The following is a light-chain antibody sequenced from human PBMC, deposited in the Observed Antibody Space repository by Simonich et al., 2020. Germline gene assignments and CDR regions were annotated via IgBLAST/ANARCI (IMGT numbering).Light chain of an antibody. CDR3: QSADSSGTYKVV. CDR2: KDS. Sequence: SYELTQPPSVSVSPGQTARTTCSGDALPKQYAYWYQQKPGQAPVLVIYKDSERPSGIPERFSGSSSGTTVTLTISGVQAEDEADYYCQSADSSGTYKVVFGGGTKLTVL. CDR1: ALPKQY. J-gene: IGLJ2*01. V-gene: IGLV3-25*03.